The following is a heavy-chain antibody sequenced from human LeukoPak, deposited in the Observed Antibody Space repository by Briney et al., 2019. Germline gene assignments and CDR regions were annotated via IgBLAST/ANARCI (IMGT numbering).Heavy chain of an antibody. D-gene: IGHD5-18*01. V-gene: IGHV3-21*01. CDR1: GFTFSSYS. CDR2: INSSSSYI. Sequence: PGGSLRLSCAASGFTFSSYSMNWVRQAPGKGLEWASSINSSSSYIYYADSVKGRFTISRDNAKNSLYLQMNSLRAEDTAVYYRAREVYSYDYLDYWGQGTLVTVSS. CDR3: AREVYSYDYLDY. J-gene: IGHJ4*02.